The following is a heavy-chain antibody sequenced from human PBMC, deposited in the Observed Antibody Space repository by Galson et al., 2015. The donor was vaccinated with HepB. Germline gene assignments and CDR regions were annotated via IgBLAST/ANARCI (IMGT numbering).Heavy chain of an antibody. V-gene: IGHV3-30*18. J-gene: IGHJ4*02. Sequence: LRLSCAASGFTFSSYGMHWVRQAPGKGLEWVAVISYDGSNKYYADSVKGRFTISRDNSKNTLYLQMNSLRAEDTAVYYCAKEGGQWLANGYFDYWGQGTLVTVSS. D-gene: IGHD6-19*01. CDR1: GFTFSSYG. CDR3: AKEGGQWLANGYFDY. CDR2: ISYDGSNK.